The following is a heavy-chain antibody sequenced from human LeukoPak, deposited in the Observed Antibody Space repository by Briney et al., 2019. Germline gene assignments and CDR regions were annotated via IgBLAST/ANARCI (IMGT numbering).Heavy chain of an antibody. J-gene: IGHJ4*02. CDR3: ARENFPTIGGYCTGGSCALDF. CDR2: ISGYNGNA. D-gene: IGHD2-15*01. Sequence: ASVKVSCKASGYTFSSYGISWVRQAPGQGLEWMGWISGYNGNANYAQKLQGRVTMTTDTSTSTAYMELRSLRSDDTAVYYCARENFPTIGGYCTGGSCALDFWGQGTLVTVSS. V-gene: IGHV1-18*01. CDR1: GYTFSSYG.